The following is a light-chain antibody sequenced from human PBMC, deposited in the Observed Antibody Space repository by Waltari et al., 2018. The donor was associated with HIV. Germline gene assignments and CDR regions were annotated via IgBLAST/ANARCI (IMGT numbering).Light chain of an antibody. J-gene: IGLJ2*01. CDR2: EVS. Sequence: QSALTPPPSVSGSPGQSVTISCTGTRSDVDSHNRDSWYQQPPGTAPKLMIYEVSNRPSGVPDRFSGSKSGNTASLTISGLQAEDEADYYCSSYTSSSTVVFGGGTKLTVL. CDR3: SSYTSSSTVV. CDR1: RSDVDSHNR. V-gene: IGLV2-18*02.